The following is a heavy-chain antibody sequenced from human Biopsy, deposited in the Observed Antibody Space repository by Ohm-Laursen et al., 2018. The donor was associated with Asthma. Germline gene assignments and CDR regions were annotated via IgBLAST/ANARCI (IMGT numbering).Heavy chain of an antibody. J-gene: IGHJ4*02. CDR2: ILFDGRKI. CDR3: AKDRVAGRSYYFDY. Sequence: SLRLSCTAPGFNFHNYGMNWVRRAPGKGPEWVAQILFDGRKINYPDSVKGRFTISRDNSKNMVYLQMNSLRPEDTAVYYCAKDRVAGRSYYFDYWGQGSLVSVSS. D-gene: IGHD6-13*01. CDR1: GFNFHNYG. V-gene: IGHV3-30*18.